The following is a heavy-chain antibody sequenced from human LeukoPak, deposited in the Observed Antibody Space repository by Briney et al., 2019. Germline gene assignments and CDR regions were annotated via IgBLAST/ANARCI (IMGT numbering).Heavy chain of an antibody. D-gene: IGHD3-3*01. CDR2: ISGSGGST. J-gene: IGHJ4*02. CDR1: RFTICSNA. V-gene: IGHV3-23*01. CDR3: AKDGQNTIIGVVSVDY. Sequence: GGSLTRSSAASRFTICSNAMSRHPPAPGLGLVWCLAISGSGGSTYYADSVKGRFTIATDNSKNTLDLQRNSLRAEAMAEYACAKDGQNTIIGVVSVDYWGQGTLVTVSS.